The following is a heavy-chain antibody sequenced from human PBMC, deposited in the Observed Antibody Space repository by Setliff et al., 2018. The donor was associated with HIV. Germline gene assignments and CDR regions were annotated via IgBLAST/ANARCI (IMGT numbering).Heavy chain of an antibody. D-gene: IGHD2-21*01. Sequence: SETLSFTCSVSGVSINRTDHYWGWIRQSQGKRLEWIGSVSQSGSTYYNPSLKSRITISVDRSKNLFSLKLISVTAADQGVYYCARVPVAGAKWFDPWGLGTLVTVSS. V-gene: IGHV4-39*01. CDR3: ARVPVAGAKWFDP. CDR1: GVSINRTDHY. J-gene: IGHJ5*02. CDR2: VSQSGST.